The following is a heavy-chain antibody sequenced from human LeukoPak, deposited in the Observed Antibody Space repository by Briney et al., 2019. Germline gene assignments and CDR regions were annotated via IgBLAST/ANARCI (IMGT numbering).Heavy chain of an antibody. CDR1: GGSISSYY. Sequence: PSETLSLTCTVSGGSISSYYWSWIRQPPGKGLEWIGYIHTSGSTNYNPSLKSRVTISVDTSKNQFSLKLSSVTAADTAVYYCARVDCSSTSCYSSASWFDPWGQGTLVTVSS. J-gene: IGHJ5*02. CDR2: IHTSGST. D-gene: IGHD2-2*01. CDR3: ARVDCSSTSCYSSASWFDP. V-gene: IGHV4-4*09.